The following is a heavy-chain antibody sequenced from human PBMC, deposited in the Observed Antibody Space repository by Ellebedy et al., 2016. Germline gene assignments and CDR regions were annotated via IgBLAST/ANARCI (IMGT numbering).Heavy chain of an antibody. CDR3: ARGPGGGIAARPGFDY. D-gene: IGHD6-6*01. J-gene: IGHJ4*02. CDR1: GGSISSYY. Sequence: SETLSLTCTVSGGSISSYYWSWIRQPPGKGLEWIGYIYYSGSTNYNPSLKSRVTISVDTSKNQFSLKLSSVTAADTTVYYCARGPGGGIAARPGFDYWGQGTLVTVSS. CDR2: IYYSGST. V-gene: IGHV4-59*01.